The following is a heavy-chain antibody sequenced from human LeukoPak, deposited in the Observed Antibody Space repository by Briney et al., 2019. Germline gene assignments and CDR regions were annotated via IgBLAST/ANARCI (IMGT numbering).Heavy chain of an antibody. CDR3: ARAIAAAGTHFDY. D-gene: IGHD6-13*01. CDR2: INPNSGGT. V-gene: IGHV1-2*02. Sequence: ASVKVSCKASGYTFTGYYMHWVRQAPGQGLEWMGWINPNSGGTNYAQKFQGRVTMTRDTSISTAYMELSRLRSDDTAVYYCARAIAAAGTHFDYWGQGTLVTVSP. CDR1: GYTFTGYY. J-gene: IGHJ4*02.